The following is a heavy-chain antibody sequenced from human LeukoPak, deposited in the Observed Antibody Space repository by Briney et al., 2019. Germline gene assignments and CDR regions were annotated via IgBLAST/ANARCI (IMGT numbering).Heavy chain of an antibody. V-gene: IGHV3-11*04. Sequence: GGSLRLSCAASGFTFSDYYMSWIRQAPGKGLEWVSYISFSGNTIYYADSVKGRFTISRDNAKNPLYLQMNSLRAEDTAVYYCARMNYVSTGWGAPFDYWGQGTLVTVSS. CDR3: ARMNYVSTGWGAPFDY. CDR1: GFTFSDYY. J-gene: IGHJ4*02. D-gene: IGHD1-7*01. CDR2: ISFSGNTI.